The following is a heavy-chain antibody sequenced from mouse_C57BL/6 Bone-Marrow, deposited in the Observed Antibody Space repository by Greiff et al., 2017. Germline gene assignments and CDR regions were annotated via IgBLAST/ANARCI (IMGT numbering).Heavy chain of an antibody. Sequence: QVQLKQPGAELVKPGASVKLSCKASGYTFTNYWMHWVKQRPGQGLEWIGMMHPNGGSPDYNEKFKSEATLSVDKSSRTAYMELSSLTSEDSAVDYCARSYDYDDYTRDYGGQGTSVTVSS. D-gene: IGHD2-4*01. CDR2: MHPNGGSP. V-gene: IGHV1-64*01. CDR1: GYTFTNYW. J-gene: IGHJ4*01. CDR3: ARSYDYDDYTRDY.